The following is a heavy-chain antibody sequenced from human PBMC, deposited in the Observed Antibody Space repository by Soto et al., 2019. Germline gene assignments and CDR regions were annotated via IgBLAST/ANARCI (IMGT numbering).Heavy chain of an antibody. J-gene: IGHJ4*02. D-gene: IGHD3-10*01. CDR3: ASNYGSGYRAFDS. CDR1: GDTFNFYS. Sequence: QVQLVQSGAEVKSAGSSVKVSCKASGDTFNFYSINWVRQSPGLGLEWVGRVNSMLSMSNYAQRFKGRVTMTADKSTGTAYMELRSLRSEDTAIYYCASNYGSGYRAFDSWGQGALVTVSS. V-gene: IGHV1-69*02. CDR2: VNSMLSMS.